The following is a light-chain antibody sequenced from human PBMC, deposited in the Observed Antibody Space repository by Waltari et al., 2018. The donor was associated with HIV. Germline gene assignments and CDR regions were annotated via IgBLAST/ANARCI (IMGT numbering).Light chain of an antibody. CDR1: SRHVGSYNL. J-gene: IGLJ3*02. Sequence: QSALTPPASVSGSPGQSITISCTGTSRHVGSYNLVSWYQQHPGKAPKLMIYEGSKRPSGVSNRFSGSKSGNTASLTISGLQAEDEADYYCCSYAGSSTSWVFGGGTKLTVL. V-gene: IGLV2-23*01. CDR3: CSYAGSSTSWV. CDR2: EGS.